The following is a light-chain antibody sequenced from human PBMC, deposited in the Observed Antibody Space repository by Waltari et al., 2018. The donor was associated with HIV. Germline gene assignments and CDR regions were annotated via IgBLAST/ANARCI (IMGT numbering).Light chain of an antibody. V-gene: IGKV3D-15*03. CDR2: NAF. J-gene: IGKJ1*01. CDR3: QQEKTGPPGT. CDR1: QNVSSD. Sequence: EIIMTQSPAILSVSAGETATVSCRASQNVSSDLAWLQQRPGQAPRLLIYNAFIRASGIPTRITGSGAGTDCTLSISARQAEDAATEDGQQEKTGPPGTFGQGTKVEIK.